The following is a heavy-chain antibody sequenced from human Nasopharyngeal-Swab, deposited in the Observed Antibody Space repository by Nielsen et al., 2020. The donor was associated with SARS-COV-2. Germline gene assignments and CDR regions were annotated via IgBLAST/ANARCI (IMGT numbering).Heavy chain of an antibody. V-gene: IGHV3-21*01. D-gene: IGHD6-13*01. Sequence: GGSLTLSCASSGFTFSSFSMNWVRQAPGKGLEWVSSISSSSSYIYYADSVKARFTISRDNAKNSLYLQMNSLRAEDTAVYYCAREVGSSWYYFDYWGQGTLVTVSS. CDR3: AREVGSSWYYFDY. CDR1: GFTFSSFS. CDR2: ISSSSSYI. J-gene: IGHJ4*02.